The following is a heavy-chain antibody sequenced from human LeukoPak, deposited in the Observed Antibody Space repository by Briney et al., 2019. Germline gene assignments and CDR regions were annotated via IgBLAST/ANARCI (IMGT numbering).Heavy chain of an antibody. Sequence: SETLSLTCTVSGGSISPYFWSWMRQTSGKGLEWIGYISYTGSTNYNPALKSRVTISVDTSKNQFSLQLTSVTAADTAVYYCARDDYREVTNFDPWGQGTLVTVSS. J-gene: IGHJ5*02. CDR1: GGSISPYF. CDR2: ISYTGST. D-gene: IGHD3-10*01. V-gene: IGHV4-59*01. CDR3: ARDDYREVTNFDP.